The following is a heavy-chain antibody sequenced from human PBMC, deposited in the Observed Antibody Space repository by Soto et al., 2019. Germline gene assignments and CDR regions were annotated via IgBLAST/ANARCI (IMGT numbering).Heavy chain of an antibody. CDR1: GGSVSSGGYY. Sequence: QVQLQESGPGLVKTSETLSLTCTVSGGSVSSGGYYWSWIRQPPGKGLEGVGFMHYSGSTNYNPSLKSRVPISVDPSQNPFSLNPTSVTGADTAVYYCARHGDSGSYLGWFDPWGQGTLVTVSS. D-gene: IGHD3-10*01. V-gene: IGHV4-61*08. CDR3: ARHGDSGSYLGWFDP. J-gene: IGHJ5*02. CDR2: MHYSGST.